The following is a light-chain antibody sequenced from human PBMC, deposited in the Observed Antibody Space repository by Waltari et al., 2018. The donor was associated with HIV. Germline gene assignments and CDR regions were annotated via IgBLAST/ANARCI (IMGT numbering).Light chain of an antibody. CDR1: ISDVGAFKY. CDR2: DVT. Sequence: QSALTQPPSASGSPGQSVSISCTGAISDVGAFKYVSWYQQHPGKAPKLLIYDVTKRPSGVPDRFSGSKSGNTASLTVSGLQAEDEAHYYCSSYAGSSMSYAFGTGTKVTVL. CDR3: SSYAGSSMSYA. V-gene: IGLV2-8*01. J-gene: IGLJ1*01.